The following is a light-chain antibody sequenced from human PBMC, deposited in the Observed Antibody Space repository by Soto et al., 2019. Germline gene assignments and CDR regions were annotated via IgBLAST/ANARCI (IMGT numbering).Light chain of an antibody. CDR3: QQYHTSRLT. Sequence: EIVLTQSPGTLSLSPGERATLSCRASQSVSSGYLAWYQQKPGQAPRLLIYGASNRATGIPDRFSGSGSGTHFTLTISRLEPEDFAVYYCQQYHTSRLTFGPGTKVDIK. V-gene: IGKV3-20*01. CDR2: GAS. J-gene: IGKJ3*01. CDR1: QSVSSGY.